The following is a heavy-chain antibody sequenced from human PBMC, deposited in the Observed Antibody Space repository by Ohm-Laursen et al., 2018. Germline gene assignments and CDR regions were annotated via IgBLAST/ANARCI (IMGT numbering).Heavy chain of an antibody. D-gene: IGHD1-26*01. Sequence: GTLSLTCIVPGGSISSYYWSWIRHPAGRGLEWIGRIHTSGTTNYNPSLQSRVTMSVDTSKNQFSLNLSSVTAADTAVYYCAGRGYWGQGTLVTVSS. J-gene: IGHJ4*02. CDR1: GGSISSYY. CDR3: AGRGY. CDR2: IHTSGTT. V-gene: IGHV4-4*07.